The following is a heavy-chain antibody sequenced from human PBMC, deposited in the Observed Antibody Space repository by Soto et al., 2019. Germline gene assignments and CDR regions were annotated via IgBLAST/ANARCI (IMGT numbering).Heavy chain of an antibody. CDR1: GFTFSSYA. V-gene: IGHV3-23*01. CDR2: ISGSGGST. Sequence: PGGSLRLSCAASGFTFSSYAMSWVRQAPGKGLEWVSAISGSGGSTYYADSVKGRFTISRDNSKNTLYLQMNSLRAEDTAVYYCPKDRFMVTMIVVVFDYWGQGTLVTVSS. CDR3: PKDRFMVTMIVVVFDY. D-gene: IGHD3-22*01. J-gene: IGHJ4*02.